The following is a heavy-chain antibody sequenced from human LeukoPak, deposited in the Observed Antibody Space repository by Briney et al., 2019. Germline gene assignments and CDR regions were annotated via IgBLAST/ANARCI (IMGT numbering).Heavy chain of an antibody. D-gene: IGHD3-22*01. Sequence: GGSLRLSCAASGFTVSSNYMSWVRQAPGKGLEWVSVIYSGGSTYYADSVKGRFTISRDNSKNTLYLQMNSLRAEDTAVCYCARDHRPHYYDSSGYYYYGMDVWGQGTTVTVSS. V-gene: IGHV3-53*01. CDR3: ARDHRPHYYDSSGYYYYGMDV. CDR2: IYSGGST. CDR1: GFTVSSNY. J-gene: IGHJ6*02.